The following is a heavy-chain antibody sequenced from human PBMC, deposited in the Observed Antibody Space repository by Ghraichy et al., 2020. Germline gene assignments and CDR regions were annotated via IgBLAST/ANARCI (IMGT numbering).Heavy chain of an antibody. CDR1: GGSFSGYY. CDR3: ARGRSGDVVVPAATLRTHHRLWGLNMDV. CDR2: INHSGST. Sequence: SETLSLTCAVYGGSFSGYYWSWIRQPPGKGLEWIGEINHSGSTNYNPSLKSRVTISVDTSKNQFSLKLSSVTAADTAVYYCARGRSGDVVVPAATLRTHHRLWGLNMDVWGKGTTVTVSS. J-gene: IGHJ6*03. V-gene: IGHV4-34*01. D-gene: IGHD2-2*01.